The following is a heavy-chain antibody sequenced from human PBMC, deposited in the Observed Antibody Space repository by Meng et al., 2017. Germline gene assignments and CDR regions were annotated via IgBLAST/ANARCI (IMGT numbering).Heavy chain of an antibody. V-gene: IGHV4-59*01. J-gene: IGHJ4*02. CDR2: IYYSGST. Sequence: SETLSLTCTVSGGSISSYYWSWIRQPPGKGLEWIGYIYYSGSTNYNPSLKSRVTISVDTSKNQFSLKLSSVTAADTAVYYCVRDGHVGYFDTGARERWSPSPQ. CDR1: GGSISSYY. CDR3: VRDGHVGYFDT.